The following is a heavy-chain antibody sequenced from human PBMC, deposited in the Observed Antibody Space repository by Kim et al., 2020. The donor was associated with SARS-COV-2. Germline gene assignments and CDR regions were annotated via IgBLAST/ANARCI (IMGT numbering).Heavy chain of an antibody. V-gene: IGHV4-61*05. CDR3: ARVESSSGSAFDY. Sequence: NYNPSLKSPVKISVDQSKNQFSLKLSSVAAAGTAGYYWARVESSSGSAFDYWGQGTLVTVSS. J-gene: IGHJ4*02. D-gene: IGHD3-22*01.